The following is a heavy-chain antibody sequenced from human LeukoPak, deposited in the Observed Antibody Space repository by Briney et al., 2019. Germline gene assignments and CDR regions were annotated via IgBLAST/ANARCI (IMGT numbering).Heavy chain of an antibody. V-gene: IGHV3-33*01. Sequence: GGSLRLSCAASGFTFSSYGMHWVRQAPGKGLEWVAVIWYDGSNKYYADSVKGRFTISRDNSKNTLYLQMNSLRAEDTAVYYCARDGAWFGELYYYYGMDVWGQGTTVIVSS. CDR3: ARDGAWFGELYYYYGMDV. D-gene: IGHD3-10*01. J-gene: IGHJ6*02. CDR2: IWYDGSNK. CDR1: GFTFSSYG.